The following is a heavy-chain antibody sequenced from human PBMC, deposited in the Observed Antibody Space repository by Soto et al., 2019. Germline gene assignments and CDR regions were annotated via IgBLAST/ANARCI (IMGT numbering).Heavy chain of an antibody. CDR1: GFTFSSYG. V-gene: IGHV3-30*18. CDR3: AKDHYYGSGSTFDY. D-gene: IGHD3-10*01. Sequence: QVQLVESGGGVVQPGRSLSLSCAASGFTFSSYGMHWVRQAPGKGLEWVAVISYDGSNKYYADSVKGRFTISRDNSKNTLYLQMNSLRAEDTAVYYCAKDHYYGSGSTFDYWGQGTLVTVSS. CDR2: ISYDGSNK. J-gene: IGHJ4*02.